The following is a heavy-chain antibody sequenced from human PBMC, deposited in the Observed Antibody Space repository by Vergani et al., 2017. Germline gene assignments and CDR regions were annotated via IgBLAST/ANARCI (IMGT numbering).Heavy chain of an antibody. V-gene: IGHV4-39*01. J-gene: IGHJ5*02. CDR2: IYYSGST. CDR1: GGSISSSSYY. CDR3: VRLDELNWFDP. D-gene: IGHD1-7*01. Sequence: QLQLQESGPGLVKPSETLSLTCTVSGGSISSSSYYWGWIRQPPGKGLEWIGSIYYSGSTYYNPSLKSRVTISVDTSKNQFSLKLSSVTAADTAVYYCVRLDELNWFDPWGQGTLVTVSS.